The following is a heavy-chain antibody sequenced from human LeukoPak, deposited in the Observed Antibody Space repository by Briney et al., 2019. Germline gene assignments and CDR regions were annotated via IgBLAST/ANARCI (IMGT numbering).Heavy chain of an antibody. CDR1: GGTFSSYA. V-gene: IGHV1-69*04. D-gene: IGHD3-22*01. CDR2: IIPILGIA. Sequence: GASVKVSCKASGGTFSSYAISWVRQAPGQGLEWMGRIIPILGIANYAQKFQGRVTITADKSTSTAYMELSSLRSEDTAAYYCARASGYYDSSGYLSAWGQGTLVTVSS. J-gene: IGHJ5*02. CDR3: ARASGYYDSSGYLSA.